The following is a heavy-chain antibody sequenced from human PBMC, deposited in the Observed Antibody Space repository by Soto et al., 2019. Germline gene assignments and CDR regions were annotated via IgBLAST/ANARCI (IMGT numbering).Heavy chain of an antibody. CDR2: VNAGNGNT. CDR1: GYTFTSYA. V-gene: IGHV1-3*01. CDR3: ARDYSSGWYPSKY. D-gene: IGHD6-19*01. J-gene: IGHJ4*02. Sequence: ASVKVSCKASGYTFTSYAMHWVRQAPGQRLEWMGWVNAGNGNTKYSQKFQGRVTITRDTSASTAYMELSSLRSEDTAVYYCARDYSSGWYPSKYWGQGTLVTVSS.